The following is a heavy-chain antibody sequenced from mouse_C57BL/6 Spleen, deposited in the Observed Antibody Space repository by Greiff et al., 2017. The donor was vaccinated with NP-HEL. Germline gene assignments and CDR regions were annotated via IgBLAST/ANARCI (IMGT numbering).Heavy chain of an antibody. D-gene: IGHD2-5*01. CDR3: ARRDYSNYEFDY. CDR2: IYPRSGNT. CDR1: GYTFTSYG. J-gene: IGHJ2*01. V-gene: IGHV1-81*01. Sequence: VQLQQSGAELARPGASVKLSCKASGYTFTSYGISWVKQRTGQGLEWIGEIYPRSGNTYYNEKFKGKATLTADKSSSTAYMELRSLTSEDSAVYFCARRDYSNYEFDYWGQGTTLTVSS.